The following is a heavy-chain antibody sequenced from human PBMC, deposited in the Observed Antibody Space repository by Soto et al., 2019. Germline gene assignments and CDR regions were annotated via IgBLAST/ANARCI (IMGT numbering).Heavy chain of an antibody. D-gene: IGHD3-10*01. Sequence: GGSLRLSCAASGFTFSSYAMSWVRQAPGKGLEWVSAINGSGGSTYYADSVKGRFTISRDNSKNTLYLQMNSLRAEDTAVYYCAKGGWFGELLGWGQGTLVTVSS. CDR2: INGSGGST. CDR3: AKGGWFGELLG. CDR1: GFTFSSYA. V-gene: IGHV3-23*01. J-gene: IGHJ4*02.